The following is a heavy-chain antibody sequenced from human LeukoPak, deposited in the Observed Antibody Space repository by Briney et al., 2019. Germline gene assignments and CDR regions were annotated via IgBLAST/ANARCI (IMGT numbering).Heavy chain of an antibody. CDR1: GYIFTGYY. V-gene: IGHV1-2*02. CDR2: INPNSGDT. Sequence: ASVKVSCKASGYIFTGYYMHWVRQAPGQGLEWMGWINPNSGDTNYAQKFQGRVTMTRDTSISTAYMELSRLRSDDTAVYYCARDLDQLLSAIDYWGQGTLVTVSS. CDR3: ARDLDQLLSAIDY. D-gene: IGHD2-2*01. J-gene: IGHJ4*02.